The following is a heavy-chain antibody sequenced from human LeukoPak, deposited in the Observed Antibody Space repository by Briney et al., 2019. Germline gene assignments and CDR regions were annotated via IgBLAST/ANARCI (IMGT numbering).Heavy chain of an antibody. Sequence: GGSLRLSCAASGFTFSSYSMNWVRQAPGKGLGWVSHITASGTAMFYADSVKGRFTISRDNAKNSLYLQMNSLRDEDTAVYYCASSGSYRLDYWGQGTLVTVSS. J-gene: IGHJ4*02. CDR3: ASSGSYRLDY. CDR1: GFTFSSYS. CDR2: ITASGTAM. V-gene: IGHV3-48*02. D-gene: IGHD1-26*01.